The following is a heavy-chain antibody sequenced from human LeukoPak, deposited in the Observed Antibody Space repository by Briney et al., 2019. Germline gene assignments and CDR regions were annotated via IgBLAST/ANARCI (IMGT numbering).Heavy chain of an antibody. CDR1: GASISSCTHY. V-gene: IGHV4-39*01. D-gene: IGHD2-2*01. J-gene: IGHJ4*02. CDR2: IYCGGST. CDR3: ARHVPDPVSGYYFDS. Sequence: SETLSLTCTVSGASISSCTHYWGWIRQSPGKGLEWIATIYCGGSTFYSPSLKSRVTLSVNTSKNQFSLNLSSVTAADTAIYYCARHVPDPVSGYYFDSWGQGTLVTVSS.